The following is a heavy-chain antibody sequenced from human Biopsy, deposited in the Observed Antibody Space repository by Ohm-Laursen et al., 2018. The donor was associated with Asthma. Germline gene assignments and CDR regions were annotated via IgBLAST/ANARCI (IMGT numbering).Heavy chain of an antibody. CDR1: GGTFNAYV. CDR2: TNSVFGTT. Sequence: SVKASCKSLGGTFNAYVIGWVRQAPGQGLEWMGGTNSVFGTTTYPQKFQDRVTITADDSTSTVYMELSSLRSEDTAVYYCARKAGSCISRTCYSLDFWGQGTLVTVSS. J-gene: IGHJ4*02. V-gene: IGHV1-69*13. CDR3: ARKAGSCISRTCYSLDF. D-gene: IGHD2-2*01.